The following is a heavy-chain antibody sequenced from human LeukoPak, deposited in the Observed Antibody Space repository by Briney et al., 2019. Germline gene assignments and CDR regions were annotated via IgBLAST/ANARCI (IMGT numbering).Heavy chain of an antibody. D-gene: IGHD3/OR15-3a*01. CDR1: GYDFSIHS. CDR3: ARRGRVDYVGPQSYFDH. Sequence: GESLKISCRGSGYDFSIHSIAWVRQIPGKGLEWVGIIYPDDSDTTYRPSFQGQLTISADKSLSSASLHLSGLKGSDSATYFCARRGRVDYVGPQSYFDHWGKGSLVTVSS. J-gene: IGHJ4*02. V-gene: IGHV5-51*01. CDR2: IYPDDSDT.